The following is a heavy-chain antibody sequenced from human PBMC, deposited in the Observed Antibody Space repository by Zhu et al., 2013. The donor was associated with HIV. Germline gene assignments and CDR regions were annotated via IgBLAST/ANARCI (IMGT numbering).Heavy chain of an antibody. Sequence: QVQLVQSGAEVKKPGASVKVSCKASGYTFTSYYMHWVRQAPGQGLEWMGIINPSGGSTSYAQKFQGRVTMTRDTSTSTVYMELSSLRSEDTAVYYCARASTVEPQGENWYFDLWGRGTLVTVSS. CDR2: INPSGGST. CDR1: GYTFTSYY. J-gene: IGHJ2*01. V-gene: IGHV1-46*01. D-gene: IGHD4-17*01. CDR3: ARASTVEPQGENWYFDL.